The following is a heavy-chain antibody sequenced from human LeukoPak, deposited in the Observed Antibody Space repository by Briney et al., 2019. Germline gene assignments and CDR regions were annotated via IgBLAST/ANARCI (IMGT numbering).Heavy chain of an antibody. Sequence: PGGSLRLSCAASGFTFSSYGMHWVRQAPGKGLEWVAVIWYDGSNKYYADSVKGRFTISRDNSKNTLYLQMNSLRAEDTAVYYCARGNGPGSFLIDYWGQGTLVTVSS. J-gene: IGHJ4*02. CDR2: IWYDGSNK. D-gene: IGHD3-10*01. CDR1: GFTFSSYG. CDR3: ARGNGPGSFLIDY. V-gene: IGHV3-33*01.